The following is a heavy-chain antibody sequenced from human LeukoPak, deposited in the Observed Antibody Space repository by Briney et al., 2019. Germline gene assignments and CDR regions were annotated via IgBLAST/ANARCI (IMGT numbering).Heavy chain of an antibody. CDR2: ISYDGSNK. CDR1: GFTFSSYA. J-gene: IGHJ5*02. Sequence: GGSLRLSCAASGFTFSSYAMHWVRQAPGKGLEWVAVISYDGSNKYYADSVKGRFTISRDNAQSSLFLQMNSLRVDDTAVYHCARIYYDSWSGYSWFDPWGQGILVTASS. V-gene: IGHV3-30-3*01. D-gene: IGHD3-3*01. CDR3: ARIYYDSWSGYSWFDP.